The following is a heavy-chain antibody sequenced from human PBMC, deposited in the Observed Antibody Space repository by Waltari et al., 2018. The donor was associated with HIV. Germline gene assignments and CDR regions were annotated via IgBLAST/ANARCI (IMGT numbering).Heavy chain of an antibody. CDR1: GASVPRNGGA. V-gene: IGHV6-1*01. CDR2: TYYTSKWFY. CDR3: ARGWLRDYFDY. J-gene: IGHJ4*02. Sequence: VQLQQSGPGLVKASQTLSLTCAISGASVPRNGGAWNWIRQSPSRGLEWLGRTYYTSKWFYDYAVSVKSRITINPDTSKNHFSLQLNSVTLEDTAVYFCARGWLRDYFDYWGQGTLVTVSS. D-gene: IGHD5-12*01.